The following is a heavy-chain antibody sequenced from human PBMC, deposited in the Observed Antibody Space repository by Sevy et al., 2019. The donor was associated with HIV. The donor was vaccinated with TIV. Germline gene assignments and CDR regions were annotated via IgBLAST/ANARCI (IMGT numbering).Heavy chain of an antibody. Sequence: GGSLRLSCAASGFTFSSYSMNWVRQAPGKGLEWVSSISSSSSYIYYDDSVKGRFTISRDNAKNSLYLQMNSLRAGDTAVYYCARETGGLLDYWGQGTLVTVSS. CDR1: GFTFSSYS. CDR2: ISSSSSYI. V-gene: IGHV3-21*01. J-gene: IGHJ4*02. CDR3: ARETGGLLDY. D-gene: IGHD2-21*01.